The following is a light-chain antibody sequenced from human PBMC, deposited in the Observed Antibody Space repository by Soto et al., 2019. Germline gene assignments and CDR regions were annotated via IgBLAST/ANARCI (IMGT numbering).Light chain of an antibody. CDR3: QQYGSSSWT. J-gene: IGKJ1*01. V-gene: IGKV3-20*01. CDR1: QSDSSSY. Sequence: EIVLTQSPGTLSLSPGERATLSCRASQSDSSSYLAWYQQKPGQAPRLLIYGASSRATGIPDRFSGSVSGTDFTLTISRLEPEDFAVYYCQQYGSSSWTFGQGTKVEIK. CDR2: GAS.